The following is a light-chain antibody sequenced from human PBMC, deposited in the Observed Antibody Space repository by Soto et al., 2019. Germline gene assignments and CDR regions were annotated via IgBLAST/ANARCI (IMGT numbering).Light chain of an antibody. CDR1: SGHSSYA. V-gene: IGLV4-69*01. Sequence: QPVLTQSPSASASLGASVKLTCTLSSGHSSYAIAWHQQQPEKGPRYLMKLNSDGSHSQGDGIPDRFSGSTSGAERYLTISSLQSEDETDYYCQTWDTGIRVVFGGGTKLTVL. J-gene: IGLJ2*01. CDR3: QTWDTGIRVV. CDR2: LNSDGSH.